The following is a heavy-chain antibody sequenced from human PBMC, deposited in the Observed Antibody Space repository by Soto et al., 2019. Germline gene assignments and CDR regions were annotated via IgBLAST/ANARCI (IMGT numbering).Heavy chain of an antibody. Sequence: LRLSCAASGLTFSSYGMHWVRQAPGKGLEWVAVIWYDGSNKYYADSVKGRFTISRDNSKNTLYLQMNSLRAEDTAVYYCARDPRILTGLDYWGQGTLVTVSS. CDR2: IWYDGSNK. CDR3: ARDPRILTGLDY. V-gene: IGHV3-33*01. J-gene: IGHJ4*02. D-gene: IGHD3-9*01. CDR1: GLTFSSYG.